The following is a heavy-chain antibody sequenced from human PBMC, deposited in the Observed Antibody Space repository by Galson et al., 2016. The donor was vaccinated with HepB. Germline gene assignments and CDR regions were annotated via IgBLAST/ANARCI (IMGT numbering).Heavy chain of an antibody. V-gene: IGHV2-5*02. CDR3: THRQGFSGNPFDY. CDR1: GFSLTTRGVG. J-gene: IGHJ4*02. CDR2: LYWDDDK. D-gene: IGHD3-10*01. Sequence: PALVKPTQTLTLTCTFSGFSLTTRGVGVGWIRQPPGKALEWLALLYWDDDKRYSPSLKSRVTITKDTSKNQVLLTMTALDPVDTATYYCTHRQGFSGNPFDYWGQGALVTVSS.